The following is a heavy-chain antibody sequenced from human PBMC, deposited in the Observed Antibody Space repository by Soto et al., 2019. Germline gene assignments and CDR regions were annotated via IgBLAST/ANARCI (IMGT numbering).Heavy chain of an antibody. CDR3: ARVREWGWFDH. Sequence: GGSLRLSCAASGFTFSTYWMGWVRQAPGKGLEWVANLKEDGTTKYYVDSVKGRFTISRDNPKNSLYLQMNSLRAEDTAIYYCARVREWGWFDHWGQGTLLTVSS. D-gene: IGHD1-26*01. CDR2: LKEDGTTK. V-gene: IGHV3-7*03. CDR1: GFTFSTYW. J-gene: IGHJ5*02.